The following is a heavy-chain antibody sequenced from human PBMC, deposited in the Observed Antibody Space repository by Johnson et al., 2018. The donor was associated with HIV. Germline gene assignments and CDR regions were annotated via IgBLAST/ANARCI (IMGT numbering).Heavy chain of an antibody. Sequence: VQLVESGGGVVRPGGSLRLSCAASGFRFDDYGINWVRQAPGKGLEWVANIKQDGSEKYYVDSVKGRFTISRDNAKNSLYLQMNSLRAEDTAVYYCARDLVAGTGNIWGKGTMVTVSS. J-gene: IGHJ3*02. CDR3: ARDLVAGTGNI. V-gene: IGHV3-7*05. D-gene: IGHD6-19*01. CDR2: IKQDGSEK. CDR1: GFRFDDYG.